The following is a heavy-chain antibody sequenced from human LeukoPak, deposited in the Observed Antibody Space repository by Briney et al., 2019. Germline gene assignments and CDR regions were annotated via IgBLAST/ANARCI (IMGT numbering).Heavy chain of an antibody. CDR2: IIPIFGTA. CDR3: AKDIGSGGKDAGFDI. D-gene: IGHD2-15*01. J-gene: IGHJ3*02. Sequence: GASVKVSCKSSGGTFSSYAISWVRQAPGQGLEWMGGIIPIFGTANYAQKFQGRVTITTDESTSTAYMELSSLRTEDTALYYCAKDIGSGGKDAGFDIWGQGTMVTVSA. V-gene: IGHV1-69*05. CDR1: GGTFSSYA.